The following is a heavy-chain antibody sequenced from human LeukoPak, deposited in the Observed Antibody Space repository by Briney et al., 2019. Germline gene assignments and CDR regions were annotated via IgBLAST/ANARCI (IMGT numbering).Heavy chain of an antibody. CDR3: AKDYHNTAMAQISYWYFDL. J-gene: IGHJ2*01. Sequence: GGSLRLSCAASGFTFSSYWMHWVRQAPGKGLEWVAFIRYDGSNKYYADSVKGRFTISRDNSKNTLYLQMNSLRAEDTAVYYCAKDYHNTAMAQISYWYFDLWGRGTLVTVSS. CDR2: IRYDGSNK. V-gene: IGHV3-30*02. D-gene: IGHD5-18*01. CDR1: GFTFSSYW.